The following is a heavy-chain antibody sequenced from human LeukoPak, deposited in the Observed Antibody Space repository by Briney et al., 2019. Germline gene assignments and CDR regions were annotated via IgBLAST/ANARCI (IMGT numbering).Heavy chain of an antibody. CDR2: INSDGSST. V-gene: IGHV3-74*01. D-gene: IGHD3-22*01. CDR1: GFTFSSYW. Sequence: PGGSLRLSCAASGFTFSSYWMHWVRHAPGKGLVWVSRINSDGSSTSYADSVKGRFTISRDNAKNSLYLQMNSLRAEDTALYYCAKGQTDSSGYYDFDYWGQGTLVTVSS. CDR3: AKGQTDSSGYYDFDY. J-gene: IGHJ4*02.